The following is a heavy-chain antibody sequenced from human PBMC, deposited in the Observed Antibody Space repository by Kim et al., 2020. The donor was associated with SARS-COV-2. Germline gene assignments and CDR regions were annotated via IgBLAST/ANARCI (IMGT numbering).Heavy chain of an antibody. CDR3: AKDVYYGSGANWFDP. J-gene: IGHJ5*02. D-gene: IGHD3-10*01. Sequence: DSVKGRFTISRDNSKNSLYLQMNSLRTEDTALYYCAKDVYYGSGANWFDPWGQGTLVTVSS. V-gene: IGHV3-43*01.